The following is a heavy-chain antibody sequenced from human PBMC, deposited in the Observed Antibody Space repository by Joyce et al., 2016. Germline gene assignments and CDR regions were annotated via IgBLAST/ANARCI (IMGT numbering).Heavy chain of an antibody. Sequence: EVQLVESGGVVVQPGGSVTLSCAASGFIFDDYTMHWVRQPLGKSLEWVFLSTWDGGDKYYASSLEGRFTIARDNTKNSLSLQMNNLRTEDSGLYYCAKVARIGELSLPDYWGQGTLVTVSS. V-gene: IGHV3-43*01. J-gene: IGHJ4*02. CDR1: GFIFDDYT. CDR3: AKVARIGELSLPDY. CDR2: STWDGGDK. D-gene: IGHD3-10*01.